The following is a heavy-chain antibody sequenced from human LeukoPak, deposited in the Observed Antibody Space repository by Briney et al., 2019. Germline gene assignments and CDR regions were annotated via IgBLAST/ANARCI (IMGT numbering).Heavy chain of an antibody. CDR3: ARAISDYDASDI. CDR2: ISSSSNFI. Sequence: PGGSLRLSCAASGFTFSSYSMNWVRQAPGKGLEWVSSISSSSNFIYYADSVKDRFTISRDNAKNSLYLQMNSLRAEDTAVYYCARAISDYDASDIWGQGTMVTVSS. J-gene: IGHJ3*02. V-gene: IGHV3-21*01. CDR1: GFTFSSYS. D-gene: IGHD4-17*01.